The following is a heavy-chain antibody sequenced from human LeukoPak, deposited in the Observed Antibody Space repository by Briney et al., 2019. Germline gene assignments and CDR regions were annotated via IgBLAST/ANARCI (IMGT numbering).Heavy chain of an antibody. CDR2: ISGSGGST. CDR3: AKDQERWFDP. J-gene: IGHJ5*02. Sequence: GGSLRLSCAASGFTVSSSYMSWVRQAPGKGLEWVSSISGSGGSTDYADSVKGRFTISRDNSKNTLYLQMNSLRAEDTAVYYCAKDQERWFDPWGQGTLVSVSS. CDR1: GFTVSSSY. D-gene: IGHD5-24*01. V-gene: IGHV3-23*01.